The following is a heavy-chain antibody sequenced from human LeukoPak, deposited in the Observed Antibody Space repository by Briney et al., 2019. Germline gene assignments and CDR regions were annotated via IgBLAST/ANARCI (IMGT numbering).Heavy chain of an antibody. CDR2: ISYDGRNK. Sequence: GRSLRLSCAASGFTFSSYAMHWVRQAPGEGLEWTSFISYDGRNKYYADIVKGRFTISRDNSKNTLYLQMNSLRVEDTAVYFCVRGDYDILTGSYWGQGVLVTV. J-gene: IGHJ4*02. V-gene: IGHV3-30*04. D-gene: IGHD3-9*01. CDR1: GFTFSSYA. CDR3: VRGDYDILTGSY.